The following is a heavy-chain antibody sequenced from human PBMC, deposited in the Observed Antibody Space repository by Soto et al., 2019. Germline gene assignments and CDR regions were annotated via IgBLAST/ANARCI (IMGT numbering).Heavy chain of an antibody. D-gene: IGHD2-21*02. CDR1: GFVFSDYG. V-gene: IGHV3-33*01. CDR2: IYNDGSNE. CDR3: ARDRWRRLGGDF. J-gene: IGHJ4*02. Sequence: QVQLLESGGGVVQPGRSLRLSCTASGFVFSDYGMHWFRQAPGKGLEWVAVIYNDGSNEYYGDSVKGRLTISRDNSQNTLYLQMNILRAEDTGVYYCARDRWRRLGGDFWGQGTLVTVSS.